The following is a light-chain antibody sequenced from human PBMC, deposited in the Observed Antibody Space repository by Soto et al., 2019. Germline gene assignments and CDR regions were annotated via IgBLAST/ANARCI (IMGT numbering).Light chain of an antibody. CDR3: QQYGSSPPMYT. CDR1: QSVSSSY. CDR2: GAS. Sequence: ERVLTQAPGTPSLTPGERATLSCRASQSVSSSYLAWYQQKPGQAPRLPIYGASSRATGIPDRFSGSGSGTDFTPTISRLEPEDFAVYYCQQYGSSPPMYTFGQGTK. J-gene: IGKJ2*01. V-gene: IGKV3-20*01.